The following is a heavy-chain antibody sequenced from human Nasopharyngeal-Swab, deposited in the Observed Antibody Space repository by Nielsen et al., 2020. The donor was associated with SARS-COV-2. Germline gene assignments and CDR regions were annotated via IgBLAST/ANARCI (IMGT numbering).Heavy chain of an antibody. CDR3: TTLYSNYAFYYYYMDV. D-gene: IGHD4-11*01. V-gene: IGHV3-15*01. Sequence: GESLKISCAASGFTFSNAWMSWVRQAPGKGLEWVGRIKSKTDGGTTDYAAPVKGRFTISRDDSKNTLYLQMNSLKTEDTAVYYCTTLYSNYAFYYYYMDVWGKGTTVTVSS. CDR1: GFTFSNAW. CDR2: IKSKTDGGTT. J-gene: IGHJ6*03.